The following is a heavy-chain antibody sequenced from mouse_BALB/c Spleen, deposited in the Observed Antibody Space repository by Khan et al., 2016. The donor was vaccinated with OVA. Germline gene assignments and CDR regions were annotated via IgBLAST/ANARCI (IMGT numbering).Heavy chain of an antibody. J-gene: IGHJ4*01. CDR2: INPYNGDN. Sequence: EVQLQQSGPELVKPGASVKISCKASGYSFTGYFMNWVKQSHGKSLEWIGRINPYNGDNFYNQKFKGKATLTVDKSSSKAHMELLCLTSEDSAVYYCTDCYYRDAMDYWGQGTSVTVSS. CDR3: TDCYYRDAMDY. D-gene: IGHD2-3*01. CDR1: GYSFTGYF. V-gene: IGHV1-37*01.